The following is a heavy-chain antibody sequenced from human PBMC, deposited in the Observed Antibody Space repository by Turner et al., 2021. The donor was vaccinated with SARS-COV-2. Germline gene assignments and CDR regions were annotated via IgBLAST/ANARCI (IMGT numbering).Heavy chain of an antibody. CDR3: ARDLGTYGMDV. CDR1: GLTVSRNY. Sequence: EVQLVESGGGLVKPGGSLRLSCAASGLTVSRNYMNWVRQAPGKGLEWVSVIYSGGSTYYADSVKGRFTISRDNSKNTLYLQMNSLRAEDTAVYYCARDLGTYGMDVWGQGTTVTVSS. J-gene: IGHJ6*02. V-gene: IGHV3-53*01. D-gene: IGHD6-13*01. CDR2: IYSGGST.